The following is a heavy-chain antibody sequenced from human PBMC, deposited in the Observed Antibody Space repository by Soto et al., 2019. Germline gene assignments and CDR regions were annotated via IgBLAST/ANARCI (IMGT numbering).Heavy chain of an antibody. CDR3: ARRNYYDSSAVDY. CDR1: GGSISSSSYY. J-gene: IGHJ4*02. Sequence: QLQLQESGPGLVKPSETLSLTCTVSGGSISSSSYYWGWIRQPPGKGLEWIGSIYYSGSTYYNPSLKSRVTISVDTSKNQFSLKLSSVTAADTAVYYCARRNYYDSSAVDYWGQGTLVTVSS. V-gene: IGHV4-39*01. CDR2: IYYSGST. D-gene: IGHD3-22*01.